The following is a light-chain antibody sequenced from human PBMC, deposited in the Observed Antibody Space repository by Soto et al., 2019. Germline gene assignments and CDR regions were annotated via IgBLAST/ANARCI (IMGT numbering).Light chain of an antibody. CDR2: AAS. CDR1: QGISSY. Sequence: IQLTQSPSSLSSSLGDRVTITCRASQGISSYLAWYQQKQGKAPKLLIYAASTLQSGVPSRFSGIVSGTDGTITISSLQQEDGSTYDGQQLNSYPLTFGGGTKVDI. V-gene: IGKV1-9*01. CDR3: QQLNSYPLT. J-gene: IGKJ4*01.